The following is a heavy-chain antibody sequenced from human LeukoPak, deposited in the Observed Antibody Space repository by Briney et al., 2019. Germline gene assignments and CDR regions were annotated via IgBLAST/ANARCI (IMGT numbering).Heavy chain of an antibody. D-gene: IGHD2-15*01. Sequence: GGSLRLSCAASGFSFNSYAMSWVRQAPGKGLEWVSAINNDGDSTYSADSVKGRFTVSRNNSKNTLYLQMNSLRAEDAAVYYCAQQVGYCSSGNCYFTYWGQGTLVTVSS. V-gene: IGHV3-23*01. CDR3: AQQVGYCSSGNCYFTY. CDR2: INNDGDST. J-gene: IGHJ1*01. CDR1: GFSFNSYA.